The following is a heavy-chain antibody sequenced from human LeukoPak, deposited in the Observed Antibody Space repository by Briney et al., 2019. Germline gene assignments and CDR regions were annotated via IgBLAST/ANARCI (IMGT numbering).Heavy chain of an antibody. CDR3: ARGQYCSGGSCYSGFDY. Sequence: SETLSLTCTVSGGSISSYYWSWIRQPPGKGLEWIGYIYYSGSTNYNPSLKSRVTISVDTSKNQFSLKLSSVTAADTAVYYCARGQYCSGGSCYSGFDYWGQETLVTVSS. V-gene: IGHV4-59*08. D-gene: IGHD2-15*01. CDR2: IYYSGST. CDR1: GGSISSYY. J-gene: IGHJ4*02.